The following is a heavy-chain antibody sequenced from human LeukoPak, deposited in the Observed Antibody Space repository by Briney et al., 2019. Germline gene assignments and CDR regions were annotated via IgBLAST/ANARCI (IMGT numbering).Heavy chain of an antibody. J-gene: IGHJ3*02. V-gene: IGHV3-33*01. D-gene: IGHD1-26*01. CDR1: GFSFRNYG. CDR2: IWYDGSNK. Sequence: PGGSLRLSCAASGFSFRNYGMHWVRQAPGKGLEWVAIIWYDGSNKYYADSVKGRFTISRDNSKNTLYLQMNSLRAEDTAVYYCARGVGQDAFDIWGQGTMVTVSS. CDR3: ARGVGQDAFDI.